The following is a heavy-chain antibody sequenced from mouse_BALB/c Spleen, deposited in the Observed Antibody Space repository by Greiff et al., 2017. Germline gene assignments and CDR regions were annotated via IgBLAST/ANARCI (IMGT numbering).Heavy chain of an antibody. CDR2: ISNGGGST. D-gene: IGHD1-1*02. V-gene: IGHV5-12-2*01. Sequence: EVMLVESGGGLVQPGGSLKLSCAASGFTFSSYTMSWVRQTPEKRLEWVAYISNGGGSTYYPDTVKGRFTISRDNAKNTLYLQMSSLKSEDTAMYYCARLLWSYDFDYWGQGTTLTVSS. J-gene: IGHJ2*01. CDR3: ARLLWSYDFDY. CDR1: GFTFSSYT.